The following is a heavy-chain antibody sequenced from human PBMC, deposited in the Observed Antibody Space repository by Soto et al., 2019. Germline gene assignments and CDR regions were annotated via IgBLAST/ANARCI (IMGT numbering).Heavy chain of an antibody. CDR3: ARECSGGSCYDAFDI. CDR2: IKQDGSEK. V-gene: IGHV3-7*01. J-gene: IGHJ3*02. Sequence: GGSLRLSCAASGFTFSSYWMSWVRQAPGKGLEWVANIKQDGSEKYYVDSVKGRFTISRDNAKNSLYLQMNSLRAEDTAVYYCARECSGGSCYDAFDIWGPGTMVTVSS. CDR1: GFTFSSYW. D-gene: IGHD2-15*01.